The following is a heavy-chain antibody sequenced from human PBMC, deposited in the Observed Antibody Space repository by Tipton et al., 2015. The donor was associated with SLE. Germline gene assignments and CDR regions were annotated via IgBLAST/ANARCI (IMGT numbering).Heavy chain of an antibody. Sequence: TLSLTCVVSDVPISSGGYSWNWIRQPPGKGLEWIGYIHHSGSTYYSPSLKSRVTISVDRSKNQFSLRLSSVTAADTAVYYCASGCSSSTCEPFYFFGMDVWGQGTTVTVSS. CDR2: IHHSGST. CDR1: DVPISSGGYS. J-gene: IGHJ6*02. CDR3: ASGCSSSTCEPFYFFGMDV. V-gene: IGHV4-30-2*01. D-gene: IGHD2-2*01.